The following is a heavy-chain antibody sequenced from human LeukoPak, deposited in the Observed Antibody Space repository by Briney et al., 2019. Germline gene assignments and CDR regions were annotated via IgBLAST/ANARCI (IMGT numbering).Heavy chain of an antibody. V-gene: IGHV4-61*02. J-gene: IGHJ4*02. Sequence: SETLSLTCTVSGGSISSGSYYWSWIRQPAGKGLEWIGRIYTSGSTNYNPSLKSRVTMSVDTSKNQFSLKLSSVTAADTAVYYCASTSAPDTDYWGQGTLVTVSS. CDR3: ASTSAPDTDY. CDR1: GGSISSGSYY. CDR2: IYTSGST.